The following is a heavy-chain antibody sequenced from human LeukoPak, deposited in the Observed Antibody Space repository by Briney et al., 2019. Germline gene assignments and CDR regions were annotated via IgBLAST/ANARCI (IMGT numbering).Heavy chain of an antibody. CDR1: GGSFSGYY. D-gene: IGHD3-22*01. J-gene: IGHJ4*02. V-gene: IGHV4-34*01. CDR2: INHSGST. CDR3: ARDSPVYYDSSGYYLGYFDY. Sequence: PSETLSLTCAVYGGSFSGYYWSWIRQPPGKGLEWIGEINHSGSTNYNPSLKSRVTISVDTSKNQFSLKLSSVTAADTAVYYCARDSPVYYDSSGYYLGYFDYWGQGTLATVSS.